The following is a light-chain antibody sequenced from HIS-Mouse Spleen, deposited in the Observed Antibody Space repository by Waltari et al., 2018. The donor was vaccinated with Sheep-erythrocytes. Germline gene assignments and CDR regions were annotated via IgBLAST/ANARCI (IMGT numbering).Light chain of an antibody. CDR2: EVS. CDR3: SSYAGSNNWV. J-gene: IGLJ3*02. V-gene: IGLV2-8*01. CDR1: SSDVGGYNY. Sequence: QSALTQPPSASGSPGQSVTISCTGTSSDVGGYNYVSWYQQHPGKAPKLMIYEVSKRPSGVTVGFSGSKSGNTASLTVSGLQAEDEADYYCSSYAGSNNWVFGGGTKLTVL.